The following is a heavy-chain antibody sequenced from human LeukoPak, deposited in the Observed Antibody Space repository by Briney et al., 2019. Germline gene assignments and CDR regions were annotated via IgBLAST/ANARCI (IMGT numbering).Heavy chain of an antibody. CDR1: GFTFINYA. J-gene: IGHJ4*02. CDR3: ARDPRDGCFDY. Sequence: PGGSLRLSCAASGFTFINYAMTWVRQAPGKGLEWVSSIDGRGANTFYADSVKGRFTISRDNSRNTLYLQMNGLRVEDMAIYYCARDPRDGCFDYWGQGTLVTVSS. CDR2: IDGRGANT. D-gene: IGHD2-2*03. V-gene: IGHV3-23*01.